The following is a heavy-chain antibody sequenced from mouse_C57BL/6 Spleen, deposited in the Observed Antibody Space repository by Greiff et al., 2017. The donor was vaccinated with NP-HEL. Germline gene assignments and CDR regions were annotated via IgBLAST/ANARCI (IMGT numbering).Heavy chain of an antibody. J-gene: IGHJ2*01. D-gene: IGHD2-4*01. CDR1: GYAFTNYL. CDR2: INPGSGGT. V-gene: IGHV1-54*01. Sequence: QVQLQQSGAELVRPGTSVKVSCKASGYAFTNYLIEWVKQRPGQGLEWIGVINPGSGGTNYNEKFKGKATLTADKSSSTAYMQLSSLTSEDSAVYFCAISYYDYDNYFDYWGQGTTLTVSS. CDR3: AISYYDYDNYFDY.